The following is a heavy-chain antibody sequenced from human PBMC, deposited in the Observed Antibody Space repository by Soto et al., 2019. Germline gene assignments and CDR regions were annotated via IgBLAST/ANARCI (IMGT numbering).Heavy chain of an antibody. D-gene: IGHD4-17*01. CDR2: IIPIFGAA. CDR1: GGTFSSYA. V-gene: IGHV1-69*01. Sequence: QVQLVQSGAEVKKPGSSVKVSCKASGGTFSSYAISWVRQAPGQGLEWTGVIIPIFGAANYAQRFQGRVTITADESTSTAYMELSSLRSEDTAVYYCARDRPPTVTLDAFDIWGQGTMVTVSS. CDR3: ARDRPPTVTLDAFDI. J-gene: IGHJ3*02.